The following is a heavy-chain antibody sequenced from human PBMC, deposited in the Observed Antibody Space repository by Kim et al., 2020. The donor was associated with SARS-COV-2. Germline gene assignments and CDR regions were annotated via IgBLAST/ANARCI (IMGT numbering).Heavy chain of an antibody. V-gene: IGHV3-23*01. D-gene: IGHD3-9*01. CDR3: VRRLILTASSNWYFDL. Sequence: GGSLRLSCAASGFTFSSYAMSWVRQTPGKGLEWVSGISGNGAGTFYTDSVKGRLTISRDNSKNTLYLQMNRLRAEDTAVYYCVRRLILTASSNWYFDLWGRGTLVTVSS. CDR2: ISGNGAGT. J-gene: IGHJ2*01. CDR1: GFTFSSYA.